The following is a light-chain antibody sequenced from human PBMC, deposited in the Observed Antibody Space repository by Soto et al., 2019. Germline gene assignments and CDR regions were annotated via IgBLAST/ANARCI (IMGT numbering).Light chain of an antibody. CDR3: RQVNTYPFT. CDR1: QGIGTY. J-gene: IGKJ3*01. Sequence: IQMTQSPSSLSASVGDRVTITCRASQGIGTYFAWYQQKPGIAPKLLIYAASTLQTGVPSRFSGSGSGTDFTLTISSLQPEDVATYYCRQVNTYPFTFGPGTKVGIK. V-gene: IGKV1-9*01. CDR2: AAS.